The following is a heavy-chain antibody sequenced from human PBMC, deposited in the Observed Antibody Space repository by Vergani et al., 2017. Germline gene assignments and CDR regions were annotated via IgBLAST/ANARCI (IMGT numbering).Heavy chain of an antibody. CDR1: GGSFSGYY. V-gene: IGHV4-59*10. Sequence: QVQLQQWGAGLLKPSETLSLTCAVYGGSFSGYYWSWIRQPAGKGLEWIGRIYTSGSTNYNPSLKSRVTISVDTSKNQFSLKLSSVTAADTAVYYCARGITIFGVVDPWGQGTLVTVSS. J-gene: IGHJ5*02. CDR2: IYTSGST. D-gene: IGHD3-3*01. CDR3: ARGITIFGVVDP.